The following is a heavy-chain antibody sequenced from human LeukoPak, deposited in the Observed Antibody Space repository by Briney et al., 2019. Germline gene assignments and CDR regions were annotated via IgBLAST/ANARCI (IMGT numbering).Heavy chain of an antibody. CDR3: ARGLPRMVSSSGRYYMDV. CDR2: IYHSGST. Sequence: SETLSLTCTVSGYSISSGYHWGWIRQPPGKGLEWIGSIYHSGSTYYNPSLRSRLTTSADTSKNQFSLKLSSVTAADTAVYYCARGLPRMVSSSGRYYMDVWGKGTTVTVSS. J-gene: IGHJ6*03. CDR1: GYSISSGYH. D-gene: IGHD6-13*01. V-gene: IGHV4-38-2*02.